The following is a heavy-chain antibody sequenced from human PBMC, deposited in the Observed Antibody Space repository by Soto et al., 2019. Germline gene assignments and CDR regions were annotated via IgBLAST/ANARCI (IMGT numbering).Heavy chain of an antibody. CDR1: GFTFSNNA. V-gene: IGHV3-33*01. CDR2: IWYDGSNK. Sequence: GGSLRLSCATSGFTFSNNAMHWVRQAPGKGLEWVAQIWYDGSNKYHADSVKGRFTISRDNSKNTVYLQMNSLRAEDMAVYYCARDGQNQSPYAMDVWGQGTTVTVS. CDR3: ARDGQNQSPYAMDV. J-gene: IGHJ6*02.